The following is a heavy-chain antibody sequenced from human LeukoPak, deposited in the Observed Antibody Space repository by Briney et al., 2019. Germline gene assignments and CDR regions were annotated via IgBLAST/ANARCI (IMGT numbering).Heavy chain of an antibody. J-gene: IGHJ3*02. Sequence: PGGSLRLSCAASGFTVSSNYMSWVRQAPGKGLEWVSVIYSGGSTYYADSVKGRFTISRDNSKNTLYLQMNSLRAEDTAVYYCASDDYGGRNDAFDIWGQGTMVTVSS. D-gene: IGHD4-23*01. CDR1: GFTVSSNY. CDR3: ASDDYGGRNDAFDI. V-gene: IGHV3-53*01. CDR2: IYSGGST.